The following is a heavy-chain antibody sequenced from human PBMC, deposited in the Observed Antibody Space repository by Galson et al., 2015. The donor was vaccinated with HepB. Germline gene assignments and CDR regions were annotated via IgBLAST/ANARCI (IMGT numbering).Heavy chain of an antibody. D-gene: IGHD3-16*02. CDR2: IQKDGDEK. CDR3: ARVGEYYDHLWGSYRGYGMDV. CDR1: GFSFSSSW. Sequence: SLRLSCAASGFSFSSSWMSWVRQAPGKGLEWVATIQKDGDEKYYVDSVKGRFTIPRDNAKNSLYLQMNSLRAEDTAVYYCARVGEYYDHLWGSYRGYGMDVWGQGTTVTVSS. J-gene: IGHJ6*02. V-gene: IGHV3-7*01.